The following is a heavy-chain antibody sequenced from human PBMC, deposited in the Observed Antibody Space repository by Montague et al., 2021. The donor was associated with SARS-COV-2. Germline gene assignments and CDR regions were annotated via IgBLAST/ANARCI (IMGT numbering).Heavy chain of an antibody. CDR1: GGSISSGGYY. V-gene: IGHV4-31*03. J-gene: IGHJ2*01. D-gene: IGHD2-21*02. CDR3: ARVHIVVVTAMRYFDL. CDR2: IYYSRST. Sequence: TRSLTCTVSGGSISSGGYYWSWIRQHPGKGLEWIGYIYYSRSTYYNPSLKSRVTISVDTSKDQFSLKLSSVTAADTAVYYCARVHIVVVTAMRYFDLWGRGTLVTVSS.